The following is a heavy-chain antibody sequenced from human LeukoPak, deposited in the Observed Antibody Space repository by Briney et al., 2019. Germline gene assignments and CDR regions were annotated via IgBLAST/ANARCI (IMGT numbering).Heavy chain of an antibody. CDR1: GFTRRSNT. Sequence: GGAPRLSCAAPGFTRRSNTMRWGRQAPGKGLEWGSIIYSGCSTSYADSVKGRFTISRDNYKNTLYLQMNSLRNEDTAVYYCARGGSYFDISGYYFYWGQGTLVTVSS. CDR3: ARGGSYFDISGYYFY. J-gene: IGHJ4*02. D-gene: IGHD3-22*01. V-gene: IGHV3-66*01. CDR2: IYSGCST.